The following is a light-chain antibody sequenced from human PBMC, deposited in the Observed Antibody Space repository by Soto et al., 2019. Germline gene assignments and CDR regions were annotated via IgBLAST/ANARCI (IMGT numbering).Light chain of an antibody. CDR1: QSVSIY. CDR2: DAS. Sequence: EIVLTQSPATLSLSPGERATLSCRASQSVSIYLAWYQQKPGQAPRLLIYDASNRATGIPARFSGSGSGTDFTLTISSLEPGDFAVYYCQQRSNWSGTFGQGTKLEIK. V-gene: IGKV3-11*01. J-gene: IGKJ2*02. CDR3: QQRSNWSGT.